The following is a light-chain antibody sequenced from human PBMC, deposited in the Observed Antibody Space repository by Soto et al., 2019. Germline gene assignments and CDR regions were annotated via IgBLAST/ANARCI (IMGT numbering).Light chain of an antibody. CDR2: SAF. CDR1: QTVTTY. CDR3: QQSYIAPYS. V-gene: IGKV1-39*01. J-gene: IGKJ2*03. Sequence: DIQMTQSPSSLSAAGGDRVTITCRASQTVTTYLNWYQQMPGKAPKLLIYSAFSLQSGVPSRFSGSGSGTDFTLTISGLRPEDFATYFCQQSYIAPYSFGQGTRLEIK.